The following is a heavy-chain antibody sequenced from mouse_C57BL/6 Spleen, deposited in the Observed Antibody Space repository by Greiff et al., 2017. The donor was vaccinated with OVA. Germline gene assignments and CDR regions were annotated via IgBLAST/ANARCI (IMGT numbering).Heavy chain of an antibody. CDR3: ARGGDYGYDGYAMDY. V-gene: IGHV1-63*01. Sequence: QVQLQQSGAELVRPGTSVKMSCKASGYTFTNYWIGWAKQRPGHGLEWIGDIYPGGGYTNYNEKFKGKATLTADKSSSTAYMQFSSLTSEDSAIFYCARGGDYGYDGYAMDYWGQGTSVTVSS. CDR2: IYPGGGYT. J-gene: IGHJ4*01. CDR1: GYTFTNYW. D-gene: IGHD2-2*01.